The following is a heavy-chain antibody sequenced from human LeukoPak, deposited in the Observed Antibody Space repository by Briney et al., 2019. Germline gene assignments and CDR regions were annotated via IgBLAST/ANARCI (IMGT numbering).Heavy chain of an antibody. CDR2: IKQDGSGE. V-gene: IGHV3-7*01. J-gene: IGHJ4*02. D-gene: IGHD6-19*01. Sequence: PGGSLRLSCVASGFTFSRYWMSWARQAPGKGLEWVAKIKQDGSGEYYLDSVKGRFTISRDNAKNSLYLQMNSLRADDTAVYFCTTGYSSGWYNEGNYWGQGTLVTVSS. CDR1: GFTFSRYW. CDR3: TTGYSSGWYNEGNY.